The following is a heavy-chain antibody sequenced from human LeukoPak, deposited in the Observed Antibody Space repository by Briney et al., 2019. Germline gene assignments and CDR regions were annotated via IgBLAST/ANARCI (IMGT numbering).Heavy chain of an antibody. V-gene: IGHV3-30*04. J-gene: IGHJ6*03. Sequence: GGSLGLSCAASGFTFSSYAMHWVRQAPGKGLEWVAVISYDGYNKYYADSVKGRFTFSRDKSKNTLYLQMNSLRPEDSAVYYCASDPRDGGQNVWGKGTTVTVSS. CDR3: ASDPRDGGQNV. CDR2: ISYDGYNK. D-gene: IGHD5-24*01. CDR1: GFTFSSYA.